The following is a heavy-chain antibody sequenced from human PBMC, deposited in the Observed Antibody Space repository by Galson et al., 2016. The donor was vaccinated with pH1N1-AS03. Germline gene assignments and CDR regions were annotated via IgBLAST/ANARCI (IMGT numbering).Heavy chain of an antibody. V-gene: IGHV1-46*01. CDR2: IDPSIGST. CDR1: GYTFSRYY. Sequence: SVKVSCKASGYTFSRYYMHWMRQAPGQGPEWMGVIDPSIGSTTYAQKFQGRVTMTRETATTTAYMELSSLRSDDTAVYYSATSGSGSRGGFDYWGQGALITVSS. J-gene: IGHJ4*02. D-gene: IGHD3-10*01. CDR3: ATSGSGSRGGFDY.